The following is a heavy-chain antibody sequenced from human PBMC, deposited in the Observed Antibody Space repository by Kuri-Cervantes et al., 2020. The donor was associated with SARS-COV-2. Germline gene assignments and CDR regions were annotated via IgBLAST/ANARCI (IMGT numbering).Heavy chain of an antibody. D-gene: IGHD6-19*01. CDR3: ARASGSGWYNYYYGMDV. CDR2: ISSSGSTI. V-gene: IGHV3-11*04. J-gene: IGHJ6*02. Sequence: GGSLRLSCAASGFTFSDYYMSWIRQAPGKGLEWVSYISSSGSTIHYADSVKGRFTISRDNAKNSLYLQMNSLRAEDTAVYYCARASGSGWYNYYYGMDVWGQGTTVTVSS. CDR1: GFTFSDYY.